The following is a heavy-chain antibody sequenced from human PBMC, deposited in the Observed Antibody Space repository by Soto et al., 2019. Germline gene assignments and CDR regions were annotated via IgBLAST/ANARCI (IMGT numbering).Heavy chain of an antibody. J-gene: IGHJ4*02. Sequence: QVQLQQWGAGLLKPSETLSLTCAVYGGSFSGYYWSWIRQPPGKGLERIGEINHSGSTNYNPSLKSRVTISVDTAKNQFSLKLSSVAAADTAVYYCARSITMVRGVIMGEIDYWGQGTLVTVSS. CDR2: INHSGST. V-gene: IGHV4-34*01. D-gene: IGHD3-10*01. CDR1: GGSFSGYY. CDR3: ARSITMVRGVIMGEIDY.